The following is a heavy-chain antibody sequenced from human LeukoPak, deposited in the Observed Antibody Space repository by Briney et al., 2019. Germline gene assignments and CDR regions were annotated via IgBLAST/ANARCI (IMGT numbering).Heavy chain of an antibody. Sequence: GGSLRPSSAASGFTVSNNYMNWVRQAPGKGLEWVSVIYSGGGTYYADSVKGRFTISRDNSKNTLYLQMNSLRAEDTAVYYCARKRCGGDCPFDYWGQGTLVTVSS. J-gene: IGHJ4*02. CDR2: IYSGGGT. CDR3: ARKRCGGDCPFDY. V-gene: IGHV3-53*01. CDR1: GFTVSNNY. D-gene: IGHD2-21*02.